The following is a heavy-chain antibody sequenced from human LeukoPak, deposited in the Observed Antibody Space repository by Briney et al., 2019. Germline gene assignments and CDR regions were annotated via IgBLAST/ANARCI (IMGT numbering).Heavy chain of an antibody. CDR1: GYTFTGYY. V-gene: IGHV1-2*02. J-gene: IGHJ6*03. CDR2: INPNSGGT. CDR3: ASRNDFWSGTLNYMDV. Sequence: ASVKVSCKASGYTFTGYYMHWVRQAPGQGLEWMGWINPNSGGTNYAQKFQGRVTMTRDTSISTAYMELSRLRSDDTAVYYCASRNDFWSGTLNYMDVWGKGTTVTVSS. D-gene: IGHD3-3*01.